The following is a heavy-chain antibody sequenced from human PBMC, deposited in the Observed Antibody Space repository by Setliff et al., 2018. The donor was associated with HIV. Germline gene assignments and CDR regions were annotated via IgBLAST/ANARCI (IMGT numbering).Heavy chain of an antibody. CDR2: IYYSGST. J-gene: IGHJ5*02. CDR1: GGSISSGGYY. V-gene: IGHV4-31*03. D-gene: IGHD6-6*01. Sequence: PSETLSLTCTVSGGSISSGGYYWSWIRQHPGKGLEWIGYIYYSGSTYYNPSLKSRVTMSVDTSKHQFSLKLSSVTAADTAVYYCARVRRYSASFGNWFDPWGQGTLVTVSS. CDR3: ARVRRYSASFGNWFDP.